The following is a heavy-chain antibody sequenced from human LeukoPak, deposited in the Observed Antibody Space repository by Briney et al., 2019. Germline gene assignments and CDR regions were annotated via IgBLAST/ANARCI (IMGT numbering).Heavy chain of an antibody. Sequence: GGSLRLSCAASGFTFSSYAMNWVRQAPGKGLEWVSYTSSSGYTTYYADSVKGRFTISRDNAKNSLYLQMNSLRAEDTAVYYCARVWSYPTDAFDIWGQGTMVTVSS. CDR2: TSSSGYTT. CDR1: GFTFSSYA. CDR3: ARVWSYPTDAFDI. D-gene: IGHD1-26*01. J-gene: IGHJ3*02. V-gene: IGHV3-48*04.